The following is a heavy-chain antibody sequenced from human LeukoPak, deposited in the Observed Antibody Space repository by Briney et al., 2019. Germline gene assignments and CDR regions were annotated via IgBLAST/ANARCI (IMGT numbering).Heavy chain of an antibody. Sequence: GGSLRLSCAASGFTFSSYSMNWIRQAPGKGLEWVSSISSSSSYIYYADSVKGRFTISRDNAKNSLYLQMNSLRAEDTALYYCARVSNDYGDFGGSDYWGQGTLVTVSS. CDR3: ARVSNDYGDFGGSDY. CDR1: GFTFSSYS. V-gene: IGHV3-21*04. D-gene: IGHD4-17*01. CDR2: ISSSSSYI. J-gene: IGHJ4*02.